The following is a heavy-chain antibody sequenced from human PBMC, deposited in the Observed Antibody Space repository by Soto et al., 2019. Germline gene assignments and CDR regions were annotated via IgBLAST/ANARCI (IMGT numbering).Heavy chain of an antibody. CDR3: ARGGAAAGLHPCPD. D-gene: IGHD6-13*01. CDR1: GGTFSSYA. Sequence: ASVKVSCKASGGTFSSYATSWVRQAPGQGLEWMGGIIPIFGTANYAQKFQGRVTITRDTSASTAYMELSSLRSEDTAVYYCARGGAAAGLHPCPDWGQGTLVTVSS. J-gene: IGHJ4*02. CDR2: IIPIFGTA. V-gene: IGHV1-69*05.